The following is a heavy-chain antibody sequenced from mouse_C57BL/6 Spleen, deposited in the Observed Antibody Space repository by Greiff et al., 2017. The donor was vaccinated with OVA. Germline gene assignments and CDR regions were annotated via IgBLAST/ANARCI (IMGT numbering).Heavy chain of an antibody. V-gene: IGHV2-2*01. CDR3: ARNGAAQGAMDY. Sequence: QVQLKESGPGLVQPSQSLSITCTVSGFSLTSYGVHWVRQSPGKGLEWLGVIWSGGSTDYNAALISRLSISKDKSKSQVFFKMNRLQADDTAKYYWARNGAAQGAMDYWGQGTSVTVSS. CDR2: IWSGGST. D-gene: IGHD3-2*02. J-gene: IGHJ4*01. CDR1: GFSLTSYG.